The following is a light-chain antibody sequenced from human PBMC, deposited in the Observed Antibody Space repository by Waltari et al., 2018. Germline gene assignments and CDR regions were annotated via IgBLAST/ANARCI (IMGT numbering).Light chain of an antibody. CDR2: AAS. Sequence: DIQLTQSPSSLYESVGNRVTVHCRASQHVGTYLNWYQQQPGKAPKLLIYAASSLNTGVPSRFSGRGSGTEFSLTISSLQPEDFATYYCQQGYNSPPTFGQGTKLESK. V-gene: IGKV1-39*01. J-gene: IGKJ2*01. CDR1: QHVGTY. CDR3: QQGYNSPPT.